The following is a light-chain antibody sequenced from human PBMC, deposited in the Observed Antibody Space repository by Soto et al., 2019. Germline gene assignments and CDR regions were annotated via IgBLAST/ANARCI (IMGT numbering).Light chain of an antibody. V-gene: IGKV1-5*01. Sequence: DIPMTQSPSTLSASVGDRVTITCRARQSISSWLAWYQQKPGKAPMLLIYDASSLESGVPSRFSGSGSGTEFTLTISSLQPDDFATYYCQQYNSYSPTFGQGTKVEIK. CDR1: QSISSW. CDR3: QQYNSYSPT. J-gene: IGKJ1*01. CDR2: DAS.